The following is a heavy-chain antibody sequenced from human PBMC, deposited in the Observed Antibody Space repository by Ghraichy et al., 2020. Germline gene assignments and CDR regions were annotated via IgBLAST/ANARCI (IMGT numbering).Heavy chain of an antibody. CDR1: GGSMRGYY. D-gene: IGHD6-13*01. CDR3: ARSIGVAANYYYFMDV. Sequence: GSLRLSCSVSGGSMRGYYWTWIRQPPGKGLEWIGHIYNNGNTDYNPSLQSRVTISVDTSQSQFSLKLTSVTPADTAVYYCARSIGVAANYYYFMDVWGQGTTVTVSS. CDR2: IYNNGNT. V-gene: IGHV4-59*01. J-gene: IGHJ6*03.